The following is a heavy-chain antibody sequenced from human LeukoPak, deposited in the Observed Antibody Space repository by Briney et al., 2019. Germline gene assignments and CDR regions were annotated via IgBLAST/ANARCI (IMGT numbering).Heavy chain of an antibody. D-gene: IGHD6-13*01. CDR3: AKDASSSWYINAFDI. CDR1: GFTFSSYA. J-gene: IGHJ3*02. Sequence: SGGSLRLSCAASGFTFSSYAMSWVRQAPGKGLEWVSGISGSGDGTYYADSVKGRFTISRDNSKNTLYLQMNSLRVEDTAVYYCAKDASSSWYINAFDIWGQGTTVTVSS. V-gene: IGHV3-23*01. CDR2: ISGSGDGT.